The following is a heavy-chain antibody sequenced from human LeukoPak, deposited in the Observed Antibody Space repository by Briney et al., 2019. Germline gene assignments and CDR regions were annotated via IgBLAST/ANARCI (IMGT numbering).Heavy chain of an antibody. D-gene: IGHD3-16*01. CDR1: GFTFSNYW. Sequence: GGSLRLSCAASGFTFSNYWMSWVRQAPGKGLEWVANINQDGSEKYYVDSVKGRFTISRDNAKNSLYLQMNSLRAEDTAVYYCARHYYYDFDYWGQGTLVTVSS. CDR2: INQDGSEK. V-gene: IGHV3-7*04. J-gene: IGHJ4*02. CDR3: ARHYYYDFDY.